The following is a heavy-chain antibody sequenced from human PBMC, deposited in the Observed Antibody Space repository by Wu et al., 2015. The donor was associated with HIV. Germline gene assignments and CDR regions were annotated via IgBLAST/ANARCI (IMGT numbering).Heavy chain of an antibody. CDR2: INPHNGNT. Sequence: QVQLVQSGAEVKKPGASVKVSCKASGYRFIDNDIHWVRQAPGQGLEWMGLINPHNGNTNYGHKFQDRVTMTTDTSISTSYMELRRLRSDDTAVYFCVERTWGMPMVGLVICASFDTWGHGTMVTVSP. J-gene: IGHJ3*02. V-gene: IGHV1-2*02. CDR1: GYRFIDND. CDR3: VERTWGMPMVGLVICASFDT. D-gene: IGHD3/OR15-3a*01.